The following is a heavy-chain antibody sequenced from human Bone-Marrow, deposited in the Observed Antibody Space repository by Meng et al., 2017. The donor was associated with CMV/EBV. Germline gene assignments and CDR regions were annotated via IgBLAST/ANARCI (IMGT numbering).Heavy chain of an antibody. CDR3: ARAIEGIRETLDY. V-gene: IGHV3-23*01. CDR2: ISGSGGST. Sequence: GGSLRLSCAASGFTFSSYSMNWVRQAPGKGLEWVSAISGSGGSTYYADSVKGRFTISRDNAKNSVYLQMNSLRGEDTAVYYCARAIEGIRETLDYWGQGTLVTVSS. D-gene: IGHD2-21*01. J-gene: IGHJ4*02. CDR1: GFTFSSYS.